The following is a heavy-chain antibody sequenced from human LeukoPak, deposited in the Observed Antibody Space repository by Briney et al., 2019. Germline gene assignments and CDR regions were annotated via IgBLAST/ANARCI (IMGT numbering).Heavy chain of an antibody. CDR3: AKDLLAVVAATFDY. Sequence: GGSLRLSCAASGFTFSSYWMSWVRQAPGKGLEWVANIKQDGSEKYYVDSVKGRFTISRDNSKNTLYLQMNSLRAEDTAVYYCAKDLLAVVAATFDYWGQGTLVTVSS. J-gene: IGHJ4*02. V-gene: IGHV3-7*03. CDR2: IKQDGSEK. CDR1: GFTFSSYW. D-gene: IGHD2-15*01.